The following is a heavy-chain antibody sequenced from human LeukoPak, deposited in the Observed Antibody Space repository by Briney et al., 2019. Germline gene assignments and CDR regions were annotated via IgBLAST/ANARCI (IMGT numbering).Heavy chain of an antibody. D-gene: IGHD1-14*01. CDR2: IYYSGST. V-gene: IGHV4-39*07. CDR3: ARESHRSSGFDY. J-gene: IGHJ4*02. CDR1: GGSISSSSFY. Sequence: SETLSLTCTVSGGSISSSSFYWGWIRQPPGKGLEWIGSIYYSGSTYYNPSLKSRVTISVDTSKNQFSLKLSSVTAADTAVYYCARESHRSSGFDYWGQGTLVTVSS.